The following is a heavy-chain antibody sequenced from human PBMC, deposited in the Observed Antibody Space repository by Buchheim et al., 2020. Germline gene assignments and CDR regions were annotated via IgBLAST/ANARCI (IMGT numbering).Heavy chain of an antibody. CDR2: INHSGST. CDR3: ARRTRQWLVLGGGIDY. J-gene: IGHJ4*02. D-gene: IGHD6-19*01. V-gene: IGHV4-34*01. Sequence: QVQLQQWGAGLSKPSEPLSLTCAVYGGSFSGYYWSWIRQPPGKGLEWIGEINHSGSTNYNPSLKSRVTISVDPSKNQLSLKLSSVTAADTAVYYCARRTRQWLVLGGGIDYWGQGTL. CDR1: GGSFSGYY.